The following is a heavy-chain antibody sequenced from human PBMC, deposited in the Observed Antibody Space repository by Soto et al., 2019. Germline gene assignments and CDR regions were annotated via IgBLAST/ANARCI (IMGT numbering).Heavy chain of an antibody. J-gene: IGHJ5*02. CDR3: ARVNWNYVNWFDP. D-gene: IGHD1-7*01. CDR1: GYTFSVDF. CDR2: INPNCGGT. Sequence: ALVKVSCKAVGYTFSVDFMDCVRQAPGQGLEWMGWINPNCGGTNYAQKFQGRVTMTRDTSISTAYMELSRLRSDDTAVYYCARVNWNYVNWFDPCGQGTLVTVSS. V-gene: IGHV1-2*02.